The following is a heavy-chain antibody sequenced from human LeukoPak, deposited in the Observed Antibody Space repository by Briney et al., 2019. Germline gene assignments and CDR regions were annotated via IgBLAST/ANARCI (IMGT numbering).Heavy chain of an antibody. CDR2: INPNSGGT. J-gene: IGHJ4*02. V-gene: IGHV1-2*02. D-gene: IGHD3-22*01. Sequence: GASVKVSCKASGYTFTGYYMHWVRPAPGQGLEWMGWINPNSGGTNYAQKFQGRVTMTRDTSISTAYMELSRLRSDDTAVYYCAREGAPYYYDSSGYLDYWGQGTLVTVSS. CDR1: GYTFTGYY. CDR3: AREGAPYYYDSSGYLDY.